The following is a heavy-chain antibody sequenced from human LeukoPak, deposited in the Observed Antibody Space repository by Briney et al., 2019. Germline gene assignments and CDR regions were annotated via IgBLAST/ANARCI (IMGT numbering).Heavy chain of an antibody. CDR2: IKSKTEGGTT. J-gene: IGHJ4*02. Sequence: GGSLRLSCAASGFTFSNAWMSWVRQAPGKGLDWAGRIKSKTEGGTTDYAAPVKGRFTISRDDSKNTLYLQMNSLKTEDTAVYYCIATYYYDSSGYALDYWGQGTLVTVSS. V-gene: IGHV3-15*01. CDR1: GFTFSNAW. CDR3: IATYYYDSSGYALDY. D-gene: IGHD3-22*01.